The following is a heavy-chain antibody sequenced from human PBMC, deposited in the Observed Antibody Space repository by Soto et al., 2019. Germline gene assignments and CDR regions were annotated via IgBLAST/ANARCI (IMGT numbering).Heavy chain of an antibody. CDR2: INPKSGGT. CDR3: ARGDSTDCSNGVCSFFYNHDMDV. CDR1: GYSFTDYH. J-gene: IGHJ6*02. Sequence: ASVKVSCKASGYSFTDYHIHWVRQAPGQGLEWLGRINPKSGGTSTAQKFQGWVTMTTDTSISTAFMELTRLTSDDTAIYYCARGDSTDCSNGVCSFFYNHDMDVWGQGTTVTVSS. V-gene: IGHV1-2*04. D-gene: IGHD2-8*01.